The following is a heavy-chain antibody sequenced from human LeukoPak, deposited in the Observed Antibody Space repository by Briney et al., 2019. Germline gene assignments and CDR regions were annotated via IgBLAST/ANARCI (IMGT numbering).Heavy chain of an antibody. J-gene: IGHJ4*02. CDR2: IIPILGIE. CDR1: GGTFSSYA. V-gene: IGHV1-69*04. D-gene: IGHD5-18*01. CDR3: ATQVGELWSNYFDY. Sequence: SVKVSCKASGGTFSSYAISWVRQAPGQGLEWMGRIIPILGIENYAQKFQGRVTITADKSTSTAYMELSSLRSEDTAVYYCATQVGELWSNYFDYWGQGTLVTVSS.